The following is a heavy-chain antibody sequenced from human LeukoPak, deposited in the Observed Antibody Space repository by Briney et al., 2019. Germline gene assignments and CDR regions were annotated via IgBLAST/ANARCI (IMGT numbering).Heavy chain of an antibody. Sequence: PGGSLRLSCAASGFTFSSYWMHWVRQAPGKGLVWVSRINSDGSSTIYADSVKGRFTLSRDNAKNTLYLQMNSLRAEDTAVYYRARVNSHKGDCYPGWGQGTLVTVSS. V-gene: IGHV3-74*01. CDR1: GFTFSSYW. D-gene: IGHD2-21*02. CDR3: ARVNSHKGDCYPG. CDR2: INSDGSST. J-gene: IGHJ4*02.